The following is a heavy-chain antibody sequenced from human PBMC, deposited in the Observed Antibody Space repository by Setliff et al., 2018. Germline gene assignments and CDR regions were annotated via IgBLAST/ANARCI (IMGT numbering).Heavy chain of an antibody. CDR2: MYDSGST. CDR1: GASISNRDYH. Sequence: SETLSLTCTVSGASISNRDYHWGWIRQSPGKGLEWIGHMYDSGSTYHTPSLKSRVSISVDKSKNQFSLKLTSVTAADTAVYYCARGGGGYHSDFWGPGILVTVSS. V-gene: IGHV4-39*07. D-gene: IGHD3-16*01. CDR3: ARGGGGYHSDF. J-gene: IGHJ4*02.